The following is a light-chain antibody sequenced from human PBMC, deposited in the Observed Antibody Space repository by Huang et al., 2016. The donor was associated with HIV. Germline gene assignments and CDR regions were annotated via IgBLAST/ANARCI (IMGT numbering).Light chain of an antibody. Sequence: DIQMTQSPSSLSASVGDRVTITCQASQDISNYLNWYHQKPGKAPKLLIYDASKLETGVPSRFSGSGSGTDFTFTISSLQPEDIATYYCQQFDNLPLTFGGGTKVEI. CDR3: QQFDNLPLT. J-gene: IGKJ4*01. V-gene: IGKV1-33*01. CDR2: DAS. CDR1: QDISNY.